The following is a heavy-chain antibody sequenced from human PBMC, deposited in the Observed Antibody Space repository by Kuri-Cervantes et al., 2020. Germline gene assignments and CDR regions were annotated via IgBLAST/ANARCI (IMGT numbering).Heavy chain of an antibody. Sequence: GSLRLSCTVSGGSISTYYWTWIRQPPGKGLEWIGEVNHIGNIHYSPSLESRLTISIDTSKKEFSLNVRSVTAADTAVYYCARVGVVVAATYYYYYMDVWGKGTTVTVSS. CDR3: ARVGVVVAATYYYYYMDV. D-gene: IGHD2-15*01. J-gene: IGHJ6*03. CDR2: VNHIGNI. CDR1: GGSISTYY. V-gene: IGHV4-34*01.